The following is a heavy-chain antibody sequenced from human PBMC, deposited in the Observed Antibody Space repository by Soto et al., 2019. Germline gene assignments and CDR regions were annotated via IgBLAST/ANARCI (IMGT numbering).Heavy chain of an antibody. V-gene: IGHV1-18*01. CDR3: ARGYYYDSSGYYGDDY. J-gene: IGHJ4*02. Sequence: QVQLVQSGAEVKKPGASVKVSCKASGYTFTSYGISWVRQAPGQGLEWMGWISAYNGNTNYAQKLQGRVTMTTDTPTSTAYMELRSLRSDDPSVYYCARGYYYDSSGYYGDDYWGQGTLVTVSS. CDR1: GYTFTSYG. D-gene: IGHD3-22*01. CDR2: ISAYNGNT.